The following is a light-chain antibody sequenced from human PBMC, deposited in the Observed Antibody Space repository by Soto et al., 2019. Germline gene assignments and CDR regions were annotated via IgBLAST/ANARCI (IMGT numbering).Light chain of an antibody. CDR2: DAY. Sequence: EIVVTKSPATLSASPGERVTLTCRASQFVSTRLAWYQQRPGQVPRLLIYDAYTRALGISARFSGSGSGTEFTLTISSLQSEDFALYYCQEYFQWPPGMFGPGTTVDIK. CDR3: QEYFQWPPGM. CDR1: QFVSTR. V-gene: IGKV3-15*01. J-gene: IGKJ3*01.